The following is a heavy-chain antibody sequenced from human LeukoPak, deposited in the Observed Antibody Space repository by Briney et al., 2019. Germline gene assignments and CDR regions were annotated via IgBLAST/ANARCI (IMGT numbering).Heavy chain of an antibody. J-gene: IGHJ3*02. D-gene: IGHD4-17*01. CDR3: ARQPTTVTHPDAFDI. CDR2: IYHSGST. CDR1: GGSISSGGYS. V-gene: IGHV4-30-2*01. Sequence: SETLSLTCAVSGGSISSGGYSWSWIRQPPGKGLEWIGYIYHSGSTYYNPSLKSRVTISVDRSKNQFSLKLSSVTAADTAVYYCARQPTTVTHPDAFDIWGQGTMVTVSS.